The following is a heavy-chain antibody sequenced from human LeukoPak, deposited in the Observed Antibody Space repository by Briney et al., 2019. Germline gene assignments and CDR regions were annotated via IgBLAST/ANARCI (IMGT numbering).Heavy chain of an antibody. CDR3: ARGLQLADSSPFDY. J-gene: IGHJ4*02. V-gene: IGHV1-8*03. CDR1: GYTFTSYD. CDR2: MNPNSGNT. Sequence: ASVKVSCKASGYTFTSYDINWVRQATGQGLEWMGWMNPNSGNTGYAQKFRGRVTITRNTSISTAYMELSSLRSEDTAVYYCARGLQLADSSPFDYWGQGTLVTVSS. D-gene: IGHD6-19*01.